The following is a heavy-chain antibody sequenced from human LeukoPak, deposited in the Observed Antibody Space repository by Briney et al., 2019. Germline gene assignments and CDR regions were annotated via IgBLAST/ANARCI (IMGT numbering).Heavy chain of an antibody. CDR2: IRFDGSIK. CDR3: AKGGDLDSGMNPYYYYGMDV. D-gene: IGHD3-10*01. J-gene: IGHJ6*02. CDR1: GFTFSSYG. V-gene: IGHV3-30*02. Sequence: GGSLRLSCAASGFTFSSYGMHWVRQAPGKGLEWVAFIRFDGSIKYYAESVKGRFTISRDNSKNTLYVQMNSLRAEDTAVYYCAKGGDLDSGMNPYYYYGMDVWGQGTTVTVSS.